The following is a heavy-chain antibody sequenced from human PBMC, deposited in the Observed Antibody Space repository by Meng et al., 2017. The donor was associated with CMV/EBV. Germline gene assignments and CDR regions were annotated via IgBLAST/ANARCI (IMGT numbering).Heavy chain of an antibody. CDR2: INPNSGGT. CDR1: GYTFPGYY. D-gene: IGHD5-18*01. V-gene: IGHV1-2*02. J-gene: IGHJ4*02. Sequence: QVPVVASGAEVKKPGASVKVSCKASGYTFPGYYMHWGRQAPGQGLEWMGWINPNSGGTNYAQKFQGRVTMTRDTSISTAYMELSRLRSDDTAVYYCARDLGDTAIYWGQGTLVTVSS. CDR3: ARDLGDTAIY.